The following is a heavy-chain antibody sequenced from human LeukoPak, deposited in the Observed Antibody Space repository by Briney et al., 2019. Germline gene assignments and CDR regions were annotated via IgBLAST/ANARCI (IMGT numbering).Heavy chain of an antibody. CDR1: GFTFSSYW. D-gene: IGHD1-26*01. CDR3: AKDRTVGASYWYFDL. CDR2: TNSDGSST. Sequence: GGSLRLSCAASGFTFSSYWMHWVRQAPGKGLVWVSRTNSDGSSTSYADSVKGRFTISRDSSKNTLFLHMNTLRAEDTAIYYCAKDRTVGASYWYFDLWGRGTLVTVSS. V-gene: IGHV3-74*01. J-gene: IGHJ2*01.